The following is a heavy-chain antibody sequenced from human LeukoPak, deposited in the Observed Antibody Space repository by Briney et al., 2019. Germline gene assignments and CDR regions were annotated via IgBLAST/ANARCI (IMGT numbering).Heavy chain of an antibody. J-gene: IGHJ4*02. Sequence: GGSLRLSCTASGFTFSSYWMSWVRQAPGKGLEWVSAIGGSGGSTYYADSVKGRFTISRDNSKNTLYLQMNSLRAEDTAVYYCAKDAYYDFWSGFGYWGQGTLVTVSS. CDR3: AKDAYYDFWSGFGY. CDR1: GFTFSSYW. CDR2: IGGSGGST. D-gene: IGHD3-3*01. V-gene: IGHV3-23*01.